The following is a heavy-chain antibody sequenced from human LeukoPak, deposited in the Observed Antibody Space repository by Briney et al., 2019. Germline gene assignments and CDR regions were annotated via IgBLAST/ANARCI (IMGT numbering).Heavy chain of an antibody. CDR1: GFTFSSFG. CDR2: LRYDETTK. Sequence: SGGSLRLSCAASGFTFSSFGMNWVRQSPGKGLEWLAFLRYDETTKNYADSVKGRFTISRDNSKNTLYLQMNSLRAEDTAVYYCAKFSWFGELISPLDYWGQGTLVTVSS. D-gene: IGHD3-10*01. J-gene: IGHJ4*02. V-gene: IGHV3-30*02. CDR3: AKFSWFGELISPLDY.